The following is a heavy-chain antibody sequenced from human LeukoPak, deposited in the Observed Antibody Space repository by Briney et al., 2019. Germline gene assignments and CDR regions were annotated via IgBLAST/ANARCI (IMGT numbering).Heavy chain of an antibody. Sequence: GGSLRLSCAASGFTFSSYAMSWVRQAPGKGLEWVSAISGSGGSTYYADSVKGRFTISRDNSKNTLYLQMNSLRAEDTAVYYCAKDFEVVSGAYYYDSSGYYFDYWGQGTLVTVSS. V-gene: IGHV3-23*01. CDR1: GFTFSSYA. CDR2: ISGSGGST. J-gene: IGHJ4*02. CDR3: AKDFEVVSGAYYYDSSGYYFDY. D-gene: IGHD3-22*01.